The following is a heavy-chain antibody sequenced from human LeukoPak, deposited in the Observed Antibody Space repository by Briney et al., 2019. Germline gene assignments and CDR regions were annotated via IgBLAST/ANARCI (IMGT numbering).Heavy chain of an antibody. CDR1: GGSISSSSYY. CDR2: IYYSGST. D-gene: IGHD3-3*01. J-gene: IGHJ4*02. V-gene: IGHV4-39*07. Sequence: SETLSLTCTVSGGSISSSSYYWGWIRQPPGKGLEWIGSIYYSGSTYYNPSLKSRVTISVDTSKNQFSLKLSSVTAADTAVYYCARVKEIFGVVTISNHFDYWGQGTLVTVSS. CDR3: ARVKEIFGVVTISNHFDY.